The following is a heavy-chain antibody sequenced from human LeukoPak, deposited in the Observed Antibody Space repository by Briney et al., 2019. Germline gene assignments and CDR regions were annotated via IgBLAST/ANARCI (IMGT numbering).Heavy chain of an antibody. CDR3: AFQVPHCSSTSCYENY. J-gene: IGHJ4*02. CDR2: YDPAHSDT. CDR1: GYSLSEVS. Sequence: GASVKVSCKVSGYSLSEVSMHWVRQAPGQGLEWMGGYDPAHSDTFYAQEFQGRFTMTEDTSTDTAYMELSSLRSEDTAVYYCAFQVPHCSSTSCYENYWGQGTLVTVSS. V-gene: IGHV1-24*01. D-gene: IGHD2-2*01.